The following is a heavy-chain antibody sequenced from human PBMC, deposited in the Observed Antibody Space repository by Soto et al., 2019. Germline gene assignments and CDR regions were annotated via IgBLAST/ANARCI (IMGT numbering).Heavy chain of an antibody. CDR3: ARNLSNLRSYYYAMDV. J-gene: IGHJ6*02. D-gene: IGHD3-3*01. CDR2: IYPGDSDT. Sequence: GESLKISCKGSGYTFTDYWIGWVRQLPGKGLEWMGIIYPGDSDTRYSPSFQGHVTITVDKSTSTAYLQWNTLKASETAMYYCARNLSNLRSYYYAMDVWGQGTTVTVSS. V-gene: IGHV5-51*01. CDR1: GYTFTDYW.